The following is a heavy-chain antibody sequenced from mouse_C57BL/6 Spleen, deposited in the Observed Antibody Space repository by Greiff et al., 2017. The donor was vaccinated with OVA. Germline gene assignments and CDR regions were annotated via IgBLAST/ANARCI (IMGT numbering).Heavy chain of an antibody. CDR2: ISGGGGNT. Sequence: EVKVVESGGGLVKPGGSLKLSCAASGFTFSSYTMSWVRQTPEKRLEWVATISGGGGNTYYPDSVKGRFTISRDNAKNTLYLQMSSQRSEDTALYYCAREGTYSNFWYYDVWGTGTTVTVSS. CDR3: AREGTYSNFWYYDV. CDR1: GFTFSSYT. J-gene: IGHJ1*03. V-gene: IGHV5-9*01. D-gene: IGHD2-5*01.